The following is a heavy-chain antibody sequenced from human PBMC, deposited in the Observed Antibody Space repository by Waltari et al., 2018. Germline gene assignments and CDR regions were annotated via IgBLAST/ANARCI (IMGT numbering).Heavy chain of an antibody. V-gene: IGHV3-48*03. CDR1: GFLFRSSE. J-gene: IGHJ6*02. CDR3: ARGGYYSYYGLDV. CDR2: SSGSGSDI. Sequence: EVQLVESGGGLILPGGSLRLSCPAFGFLFRSSEMNWVRRAPGKGLEWVSHSSGSGSDIYYADSVKGRFTISRDNAKNSLYLQMSSLRVEDTAVYYCARGGYYSYYGLDVWGQGTTVTVSS.